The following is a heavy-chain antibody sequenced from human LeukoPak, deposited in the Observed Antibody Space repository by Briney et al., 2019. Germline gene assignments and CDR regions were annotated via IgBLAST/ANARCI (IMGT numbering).Heavy chain of an antibody. Sequence: PSETLSLTCTVSGGSISSGSYYWSWIRQPAGKGLEWIGRIYTSGSTNYNPSLKSRVTISVDTSKNQFSLKLSSVTAADTAVYYCASSPVTTSFSDYWGQGTVVTVSS. CDR1: GGSISSGSYY. CDR3: ASSPVTTSFSDY. V-gene: IGHV4-61*02. CDR2: IYTSGST. J-gene: IGHJ4*02. D-gene: IGHD4-17*01.